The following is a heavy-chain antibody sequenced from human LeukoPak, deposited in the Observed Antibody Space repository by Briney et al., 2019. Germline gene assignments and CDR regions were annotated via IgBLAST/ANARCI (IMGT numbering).Heavy chain of an antibody. V-gene: IGHV4-59*01. J-gene: IGHJ4*02. CDR3: ARVDGYSYGPWD. Sequence: PSETLSLTCTVSGGSISSYYWSWIRQPPGKGLEWIGYIYYSGSTNYNPSLKSRVTISVDTSKNQFSLKLSSVTAADTAVYYCARVDGYSYGPWDWGQGTLVTVSS. CDR2: IYYSGST. D-gene: IGHD5-18*01. CDR1: GGSISSYY.